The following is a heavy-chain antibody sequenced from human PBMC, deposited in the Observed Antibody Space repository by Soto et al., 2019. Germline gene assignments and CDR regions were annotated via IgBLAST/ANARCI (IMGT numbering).Heavy chain of an antibody. J-gene: IGHJ3*02. CDR2: TRNKANSYTT. CDR3: ARGYPAGPLNIVRATTGAFDI. CDR1: GFTFSDHY. V-gene: IGHV3-72*01. D-gene: IGHD1-26*01. Sequence: GGSLRLSCAASGFTFSDHYMDWVRQAPGKGLEWVGRTRNKANSYTTEYAASVKGRFTISRDDSKISLYLQMNSLKTGDTAVYYWARGYPAGPLNIVRATTGAFDIWGQGTMVTVSS.